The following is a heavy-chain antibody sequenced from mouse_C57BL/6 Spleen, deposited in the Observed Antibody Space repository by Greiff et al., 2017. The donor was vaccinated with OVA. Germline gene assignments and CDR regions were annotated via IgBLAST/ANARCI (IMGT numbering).Heavy chain of an antibody. Sequence: EVKLVESGGGLVKPGGSLKLSCAASGFTFSDYGMHWVRQAPEKGLEWVAYISSGSSTIYYADTVKGRFTISRDNAKNTLFLQMTSLRSEDTAMYYWARPESIYYDYGPWYFDVWGTGTTVTVSS. CDR1: GFTFSDYG. V-gene: IGHV5-17*01. D-gene: IGHD2-4*01. J-gene: IGHJ1*03. CDR2: ISSGSSTI. CDR3: ARPESIYYDYGPWYFDV.